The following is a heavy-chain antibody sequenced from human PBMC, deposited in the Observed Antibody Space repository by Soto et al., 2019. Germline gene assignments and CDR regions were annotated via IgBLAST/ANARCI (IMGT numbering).Heavy chain of an antibody. D-gene: IGHD2-15*01. CDR1: GGSISSGDYY. Sequence: SETLSLTCTVSGGSISSGDYYWSWIRQPPGKGLEWIGYVYYSGSTYYNPSLKSRVTISVDKSKNQFSLKLSSVTAADTAVYYCVRVAGGGLFDYWGPGNLVTVSS. J-gene: IGHJ4*02. CDR3: VRVAGGGLFDY. V-gene: IGHV4-30-4*01. CDR2: VYYSGST.